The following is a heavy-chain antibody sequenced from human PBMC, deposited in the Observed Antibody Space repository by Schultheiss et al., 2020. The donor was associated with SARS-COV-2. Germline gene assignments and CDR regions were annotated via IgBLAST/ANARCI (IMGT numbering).Heavy chain of an antibody. Sequence: GGSLRLSCAASGFTFSSYEMNWVRQAPGKGLEWVSYISGSGSTIYYADSVKGRFTISRDNAKSSVYLQMDSLGAEDTAVYYCARGRRWLQSPEYFQHWGQGALVTVSS. CDR1: GFTFSSYE. D-gene: IGHD5-24*01. V-gene: IGHV3-48*03. J-gene: IGHJ1*01. CDR3: ARGRRWLQSPEYFQH. CDR2: ISGSGSTI.